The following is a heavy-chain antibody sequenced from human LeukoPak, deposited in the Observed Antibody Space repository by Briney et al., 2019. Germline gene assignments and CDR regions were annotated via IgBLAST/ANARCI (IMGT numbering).Heavy chain of an antibody. CDR1: GFIFSNYG. Sequence: GGSLRLSCAASGFIFSNYGMHWVRQAPGKGLEWVAFIRYDESNKFYADSVKGRFTISRDNSKNVLFLQMNSLRAEDTAVYYCATMQWLEGVDWFDPWGQGTLVTVSS. CDR2: IRYDESNK. CDR3: ATMQWLEGVDWFDP. D-gene: IGHD6-19*01. V-gene: IGHV3-30*02. J-gene: IGHJ5*02.